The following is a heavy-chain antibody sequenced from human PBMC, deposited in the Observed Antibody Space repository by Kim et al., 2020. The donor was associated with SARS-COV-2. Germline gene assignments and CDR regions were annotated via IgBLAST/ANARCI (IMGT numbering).Heavy chain of an antibody. J-gene: IGHJ6*02. V-gene: IGHV4-34*01. CDR1: GGSFSGYY. D-gene: IGHD3-9*01. CDR2: INHSGST. Sequence: SETLSLTCAVYGGSFSGYYWSWIRQPPGKGLEWIGEINHSGSTNYNPSLKSRVTISVDTSKNQFSLKLSSVTAADTAVYYCARTYDILTGYYRRYYYGMEVWGQGTTVTVSS. CDR3: ARTYDILTGYYRRYYYGMEV.